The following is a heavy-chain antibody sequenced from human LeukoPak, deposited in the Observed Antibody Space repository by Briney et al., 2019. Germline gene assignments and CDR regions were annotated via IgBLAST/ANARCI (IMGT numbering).Heavy chain of an antibody. Sequence: KASETLSLTCTVSGGSISSGDYYWSWIRQPPGKGLEWIGYIYYSGSTYYNPSLKSRVTISVDTSKNQFSLKLSSVTAADTAVYYCARRHLGYCSGGSCSTMYYGMDVWGQGTTVTVSS. J-gene: IGHJ6*02. CDR3: ARRHLGYCSGGSCSTMYYGMDV. CDR1: GGSISSGDYY. CDR2: IYYSGST. V-gene: IGHV4-30-4*01. D-gene: IGHD2-15*01.